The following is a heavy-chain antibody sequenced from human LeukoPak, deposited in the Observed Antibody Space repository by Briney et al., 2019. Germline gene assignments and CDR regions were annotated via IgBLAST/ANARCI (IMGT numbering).Heavy chain of an antibody. Sequence: GGSLRLSSAASGFTFDSYAMNWVRQAPGKGLEWLSHISTGSSVIYYADSVKGRFTISRDNARKSLYLQMNSLRADDTAVYYCARDLRVGDYWGRGTLVTVSS. V-gene: IGHV3-48*04. D-gene: IGHD3-10*01. J-gene: IGHJ4*02. CDR3: ARDLRVGDY. CDR1: GFTFDSYA. CDR2: ISTGSSVI.